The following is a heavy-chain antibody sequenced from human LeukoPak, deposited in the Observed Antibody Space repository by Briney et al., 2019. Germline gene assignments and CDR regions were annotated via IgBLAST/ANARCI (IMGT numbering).Heavy chain of an antibody. D-gene: IGHD5-18*01. Sequence: ASVKVSCKASGYTFTGYYIHWVRQAPGQGLEWMGWINPNSGGTNYAQKFQGRVTMTRDTSISTAYMELSRLRSDDMAVYFCAPGANTATPYYFDYWGQGTLVTVSS. J-gene: IGHJ4*02. V-gene: IGHV1-2*02. CDR2: INPNSGGT. CDR3: APGANTATPYYFDY. CDR1: GYTFTGYY.